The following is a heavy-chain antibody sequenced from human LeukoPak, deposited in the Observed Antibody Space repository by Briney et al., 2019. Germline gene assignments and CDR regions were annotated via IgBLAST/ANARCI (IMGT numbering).Heavy chain of an antibody. V-gene: IGHV1-69*13. J-gene: IGHJ4*02. CDR3: ARWTTTYLDY. CDR1: GGTFSSYA. D-gene: IGHD4-11*01. CDR2: IIPIFGTA. Sequence: ASVKVSCKASGGTFSSYAISWVRQAPGQGLEWMGGIIPIFGTANYAQKFQGRVTITADESTITVYMELSSLRSEDTAVYYCARWTTTYLDYWGQGTLVTVSS.